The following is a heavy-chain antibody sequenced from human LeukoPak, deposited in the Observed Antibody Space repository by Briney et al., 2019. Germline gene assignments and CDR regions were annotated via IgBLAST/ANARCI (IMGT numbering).Heavy chain of an antibody. CDR1: GFTFSDDY. D-gene: IGHD6-13*01. V-gene: IGHV3-11*04. Sequence: GGSLRLSCAAFGFTFSDDYMSWIRQAPGKGLEWVSYISSSGSSIYYGDSVKGRFTISRDNAKNSLYLQMNSLRADDTAMYYCARLKYTSSWHYFFDDWGQGTLVTVSS. J-gene: IGHJ4*02. CDR2: ISSSGSSI. CDR3: ARLKYTSSWHYFFDD.